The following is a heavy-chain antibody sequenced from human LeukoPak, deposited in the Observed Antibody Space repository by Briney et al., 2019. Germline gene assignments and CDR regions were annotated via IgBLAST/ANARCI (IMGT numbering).Heavy chain of an antibody. D-gene: IGHD2-8*01. Sequence: SETLSLTCTVSGGSISSGDYYWSWIRQPPGKGLEWIGYIHYSGSTYYNPSLKSRVTISVDTSKNQFSLKLSSVTAADTAVYYCARSYCTNGVCYFYYFDYWGQGTLVTVSS. V-gene: IGHV4-30-4*08. CDR3: ARSYCTNGVCYFYYFDY. J-gene: IGHJ4*02. CDR2: IHYSGST. CDR1: GGSISSGDYY.